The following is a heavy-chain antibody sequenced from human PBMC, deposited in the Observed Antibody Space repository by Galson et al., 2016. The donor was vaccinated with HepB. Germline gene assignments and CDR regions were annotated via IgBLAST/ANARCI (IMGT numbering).Heavy chain of an antibody. D-gene: IGHD5-24*01. J-gene: IGHJ4*02. CDR3: SADVSDSDGQIPDY. V-gene: IGHV3-15*01. Sequence: SLRLSCAGSGLVLAHAWMNWVRQAPGKGLEWVGRIKTRAEGGPTDFAAPAIGRFTISRDDSKNTVYLHMNSLKIEDTSVYYCSADVSDSDGQIPDYWGQGTLVTVSP. CDR2: IKTRAEGGPT. CDR1: GLVLAHAW.